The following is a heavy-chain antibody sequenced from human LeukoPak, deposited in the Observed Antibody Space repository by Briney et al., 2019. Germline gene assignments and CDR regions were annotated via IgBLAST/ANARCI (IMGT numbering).Heavy chain of an antibody. J-gene: IGHJ5*02. CDR2: ISYDGTKR. V-gene: IGHV3-30*04. Sequence: GGSLRLSCAASGFTFSNYAMHWVRQAPGKGLEWVAVISYDGTKRYYQDSVKGRFTISRDNSKDTLYLQVSSLRPEDTAVYYCARDLVSGSYGGWFDPRGQGTLVTVSS. CDR3: ARDLVSGSYGGWFDP. D-gene: IGHD1-26*01. CDR1: GFTFSNYA.